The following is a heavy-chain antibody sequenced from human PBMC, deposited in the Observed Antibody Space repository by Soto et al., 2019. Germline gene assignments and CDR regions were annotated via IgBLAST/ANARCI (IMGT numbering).Heavy chain of an antibody. CDR1: GGSISSGGYS. CDR3: AYRGYSYGYYFDY. J-gene: IGHJ4*02. CDR2: IYYSGST. V-gene: IGHV4-30-2*05. D-gene: IGHD5-18*01. Sequence: TLSLTCAVSGGSISSGGYSWSWIRQPPGKGLEWIGYIYYSGSTYYNPSLKSRVTISVDTSKNQFSLKLSSVTAADTAVYYCAYRGYSYGYYFDYWGQGTLVTVPQ.